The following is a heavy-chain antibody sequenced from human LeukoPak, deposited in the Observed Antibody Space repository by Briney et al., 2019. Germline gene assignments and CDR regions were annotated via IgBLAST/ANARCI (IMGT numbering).Heavy chain of an antibody. Sequence: SETLSLTCTVSGGSISSYYWSWIRQPAGKGLEWIGRIYTSGSTNYNPFLKSRVTMSVDTSKNQFSLKLSSVTAADTAVYYCARVSSSWYQDWYFDLWGRGTLVTVSS. J-gene: IGHJ2*01. D-gene: IGHD6-13*01. CDR3: ARVSSSWYQDWYFDL. CDR1: GGSISSYY. CDR2: IYTSGST. V-gene: IGHV4-4*07.